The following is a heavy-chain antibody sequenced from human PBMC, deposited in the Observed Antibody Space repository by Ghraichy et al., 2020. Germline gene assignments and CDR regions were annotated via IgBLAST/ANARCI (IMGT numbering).Heavy chain of an antibody. CDR2: IYYSGST. D-gene: IGHD4-11*01. V-gene: IGHV4-30-4*01. CDR3: ARATVTNLFDY. CDR1: GGSISSGDHY. J-gene: IGHJ4*02. Sequence: SLNISCTVSGGSISSGDHYWSWIRQPPGKGLEWIGYIYYSGSTYYNPSLKSRVTISVDTSKNQVSLKLSSVTAADTAVYYCARATVTNLFDYWGQGTLVTVSS.